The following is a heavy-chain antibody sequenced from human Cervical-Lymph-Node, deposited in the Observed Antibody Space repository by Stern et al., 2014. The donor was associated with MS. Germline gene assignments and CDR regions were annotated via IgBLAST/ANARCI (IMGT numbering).Heavy chain of an antibody. J-gene: IGHJ4*02. CDR3: ANAAALSCRSASCYKAFEH. CDR2: ISYDGTDN. V-gene: IGHV3-30*18. D-gene: IGHD2-2*02. CDR1: GFSFSSYG. Sequence: VQLVESGGGVVQPGKSLRVSCAASGFSFSSYGMHWVRQAPGKGLDWVAVISYDGTDNYYADSVEGRFTISRDNSKNTLYLQMNSLRPEDTAVYYCANAAALSCRSASCYKAFEHWGQGILVTVSS.